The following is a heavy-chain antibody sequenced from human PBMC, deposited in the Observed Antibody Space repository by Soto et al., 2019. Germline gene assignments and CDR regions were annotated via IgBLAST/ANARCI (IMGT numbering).Heavy chain of an antibody. CDR1: GFTFTNSA. Sequence: SVKVSCKASGFTFTNSAVQWVRQARGQRLEWIGWIVVGSGNTNYAQKFQERVTITRDMSTSTAYMELSGLRFQDTAVYYCARGHEFGGNSDAFDVWGQGTMVTVSS. V-gene: IGHV1-58*01. CDR2: IVVGSGNT. D-gene: IGHD2-21*02. J-gene: IGHJ3*01. CDR3: ARGHEFGGNSDAFDV.